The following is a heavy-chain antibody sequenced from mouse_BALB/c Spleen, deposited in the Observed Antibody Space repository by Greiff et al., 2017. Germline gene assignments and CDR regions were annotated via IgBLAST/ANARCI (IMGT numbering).Heavy chain of an antibody. D-gene: IGHD1-2*01. J-gene: IGHJ1*01. CDR1: GFTFSDYY. CDR2: ISSGGSYT. CDR3: ARPIRGYFDV. Sequence: EVKLMESGGGLVKPGGSLKLSCAASGFTFSDYYMYWVRQTPEKRLEWVATISSGGSYTYYPDSVKGRFTISRDNARNILYLQMSSLRSEDTAMYYCARPIRGYFDVWGAGTTVTVSS. V-gene: IGHV5-4*02.